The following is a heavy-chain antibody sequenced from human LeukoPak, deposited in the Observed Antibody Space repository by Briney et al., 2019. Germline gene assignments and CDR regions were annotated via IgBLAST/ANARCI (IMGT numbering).Heavy chain of an antibody. D-gene: IGHD1-26*01. V-gene: IGHV1-18*01. CDR1: GYTFTSYG. CDR3: ARGLVGADYYFDY. CDR2: ISAYSGNT. Sequence: ASVKVSCKASGYTFTSYGITWVRQAPGQGLEWMGWISAYSGNTNYAQKFQGRVTMTRDTSISTAYMELSRLRSDDTAVYYCARGLVGADYYFDYWGQGTLVTVSS. J-gene: IGHJ4*02.